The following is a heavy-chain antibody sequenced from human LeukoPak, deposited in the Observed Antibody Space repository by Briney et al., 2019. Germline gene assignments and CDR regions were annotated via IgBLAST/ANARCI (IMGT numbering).Heavy chain of an antibody. V-gene: IGHV3-21*04. CDR2: ISRNSRYI. Sequence: GGSLRLSCAASGFSFSTYSMNWVRQAPGKGLEWVSSISRNSRYIYYADSMRGRFTVSRDNAKNSLYLQMNSLRAEDTALYYCAKAFRSGWSWFDPWGQGTLVTVSS. CDR1: GFSFSTYS. D-gene: IGHD6-19*01. J-gene: IGHJ5*02. CDR3: AKAFRSGWSWFDP.